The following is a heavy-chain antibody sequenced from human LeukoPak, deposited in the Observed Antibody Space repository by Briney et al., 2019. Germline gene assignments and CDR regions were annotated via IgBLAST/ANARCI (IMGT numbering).Heavy chain of an antibody. Sequence: GGSLRPSCAASGFTVSSNYMSWVRQAPGKGLERVAVIYSGGSTYYADSVKGRFTISRDNSKNTQYLQMNSLKASDTAMYYCARQDQVHPIRHLQGWFDPWGQGTLVTVSS. D-gene: IGHD2-2*01. CDR2: IYSGGST. V-gene: IGHV3-53*01. CDR3: ARQDQVHPIRHLQGWFDP. CDR1: GFTVSSNY. J-gene: IGHJ5*02.